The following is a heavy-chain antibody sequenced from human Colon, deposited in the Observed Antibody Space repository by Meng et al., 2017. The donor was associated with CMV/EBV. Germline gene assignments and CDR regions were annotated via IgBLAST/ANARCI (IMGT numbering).Heavy chain of an antibody. CDR1: GFTFSSYA. CDR3: AKGLNSGYD. J-gene: IGHJ4*02. D-gene: IGHD5-12*01. CDR2: IRGGDHKT. V-gene: IGHV3-23*01. Sequence: GESLKISCAATGFTFSSYAMNWVRQAPGKGLEWVSSIRGGDHKTYYADSVKGRFTISRDNSKNTLYLQMNSLSAEDTALSYCAKGLNSGYDWGQGTLVTVSS.